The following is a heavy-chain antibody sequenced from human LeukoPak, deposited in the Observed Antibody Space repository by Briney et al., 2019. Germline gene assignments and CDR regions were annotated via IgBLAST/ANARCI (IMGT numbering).Heavy chain of an antibody. CDR1: AFTLSSYG. CDR2: IWLDGSNK. D-gene: IGHD2-8*01. V-gene: IGHV3-33*01. Sequence: GESLRLSCAAYAFTLSSYGTHCVRQAPGTGLEWVAVIWLDGSNKSYANTRKGRFTLSRVNSKKALYLKMNSLRAEDTAVYYCAIYLAYCTNGVCYTLDYWGQGTLVTVSS. J-gene: IGHJ4*02. CDR3: AIYLAYCTNGVCYTLDY.